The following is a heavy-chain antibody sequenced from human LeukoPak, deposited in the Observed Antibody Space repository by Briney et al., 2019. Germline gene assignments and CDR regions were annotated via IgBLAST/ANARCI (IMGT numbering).Heavy chain of an antibody. Sequence: GGSLRLSCAASGFTFSTYAMNWVRQAPGKGLEWVSVISGTAGAIAYADSVKGRFTISRDNSKNTLYLQMNSLRAEDTAVYYCAKVRGAAMVIDYWGQGTLVTVSS. V-gene: IGHV3-23*01. CDR2: ISGTAGAI. CDR3: AKVRGAAMVIDY. D-gene: IGHD5-18*01. CDR1: GFTFSTYA. J-gene: IGHJ4*02.